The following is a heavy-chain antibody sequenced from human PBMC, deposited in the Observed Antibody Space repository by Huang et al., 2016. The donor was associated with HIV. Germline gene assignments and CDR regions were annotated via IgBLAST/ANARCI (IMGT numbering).Heavy chain of an antibody. Sequence: EVQLVESGGGLVQPGGSLRLSCAASGFTFSSYWMHWVRQAPGKGPVWVSRINRDGSSSGYADSVKGRLTISRDNAKNTLYLQMNSLRAEDTAVYYCVRDPRIQSWLNYFDYWGQGTLVSVSS. CDR1: GFTFSSYW. J-gene: IGHJ4*02. CDR3: VRDPRIQSWLNYFDY. V-gene: IGHV3-74*01. D-gene: IGHD3-22*01. CDR2: INRDGSSS.